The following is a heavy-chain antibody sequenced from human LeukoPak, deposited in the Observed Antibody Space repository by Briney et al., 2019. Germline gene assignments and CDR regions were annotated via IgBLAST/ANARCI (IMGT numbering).Heavy chain of an antibody. CDR3: ARIGGRYYDFWSGYYSHYYYMDV. CDR1: GYSISSGYY. J-gene: IGHJ6*03. CDR2: IYHSGST. V-gene: IGHV4-38-2*02. Sequence: PSETLSLTCTVSGYSISSGYYWGWIRQPPGKGLEWIGSIYHSGSTYYNPSLKSRVTISVDTSKNQFSLKLSSVTAADTAVYYCARIGGRYYDFWSGYYSHYYYMDVWGKGTTVTVSS. D-gene: IGHD3-3*01.